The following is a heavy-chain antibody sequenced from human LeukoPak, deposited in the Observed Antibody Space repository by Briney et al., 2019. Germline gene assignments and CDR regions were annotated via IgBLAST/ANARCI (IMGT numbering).Heavy chain of an antibody. V-gene: IGHV4-4*07. CDR3: SKLGGDYGGNYRVDL. CDR1: GGSISGYY. CDR2: IYTSGSN. D-gene: IGHD4-23*01. Sequence: PSETLSLTCTVSGGSISGYYWSWIRQPAGKGLEWIGRIYTSGSNNYNPSLQSRGIISVDTSKKQLPYNVMTVPAADTAVYYCSKLGGDYGGNYRVDLWGRGPLV. J-gene: IGHJ2*01.